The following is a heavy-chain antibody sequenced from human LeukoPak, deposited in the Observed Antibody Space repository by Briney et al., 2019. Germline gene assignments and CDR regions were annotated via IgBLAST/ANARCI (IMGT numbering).Heavy chain of an antibody. CDR3: ARGSSSSWYY. V-gene: IGHV3-21*01. D-gene: IGHD6-13*01. Sequence: GGSLRLSCAASGFTFSSYSMNWVRQAPGEGLEWVSSISSSSSYIYYADSVKGQFTISRDNAKNSLYLQMNSLRAEDTAVYYCARGSSSSWYYWGQGTLVTVSS. J-gene: IGHJ4*02. CDR1: GFTFSSYS. CDR2: ISSSSSYI.